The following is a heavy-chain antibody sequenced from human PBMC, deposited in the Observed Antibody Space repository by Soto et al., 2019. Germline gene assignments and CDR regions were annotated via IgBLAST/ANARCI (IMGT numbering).Heavy chain of an antibody. CDR3: ARESGGATATLDYYYFYMDV. J-gene: IGHJ6*03. CDR2: INPNSGVT. CDR1: GDRFTDYY. Sequence: QVQLVQSGAEVKEPGASVTVSCRASGDRFTDYYMHWVRQAPGQGLEWMGWINPNSGVTKYAQKFQGWVTMTRDTSIRTVYMQLSRLGFDDTAIYYCARESGGATATLDYYYFYMDVWGTGTTVTGSS. D-gene: IGHD5-12*01. V-gene: IGHV1-2*04.